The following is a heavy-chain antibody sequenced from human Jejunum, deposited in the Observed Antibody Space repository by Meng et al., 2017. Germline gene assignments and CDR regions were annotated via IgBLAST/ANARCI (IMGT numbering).Heavy chain of an antibody. CDR2: ISYDGSGE. CDR3: ASGMGPGAYLIDY. CDR1: GSTFRSNA. V-gene: IGHV3-30*04. Sequence: GESLKISCAASGSTFRSNAMHWVRQAPGKGLEWVAIISYDGSGETYADSVKGRFTISRDNSKNTLYLQMNSLGTEDTALYYCASGMGPGAYLIDYWGQGTLVTVSS. D-gene: IGHD3-10*01. J-gene: IGHJ4*02.